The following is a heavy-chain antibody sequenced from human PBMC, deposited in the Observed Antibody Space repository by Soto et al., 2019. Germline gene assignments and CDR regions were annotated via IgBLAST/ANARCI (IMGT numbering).Heavy chain of an antibody. Sequence: EVQLLESGGGLVQPGGSLRLSCAASGFTFSSYAMNWVRQAPGKGLEWVSVISGSGGSTYYADSVKGRFTISRDNSKNTLYLQMNSLRAEDTAVYYCARRSSGWYFDSWGQGTLVTVSS. D-gene: IGHD6-19*01. CDR1: GFTFSSYA. J-gene: IGHJ4*02. CDR2: ISGSGGST. CDR3: ARRSSGWYFDS. V-gene: IGHV3-23*01.